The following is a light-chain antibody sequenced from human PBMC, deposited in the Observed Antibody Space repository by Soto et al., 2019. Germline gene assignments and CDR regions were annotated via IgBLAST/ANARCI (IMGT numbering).Light chain of an antibody. CDR3: SSYTSTTTLVV. J-gene: IGLJ2*01. CDR1: SSDIGDYNY. Sequence: QSALTQPASVSGSPGQSVIISCTGTSSDIGDYNYVSWYQQHPGKAPKLMIYDVSNRPSGVSNRFSGSKSGNTASLTISGLQAEDEADYYCSSYTSTTTLVVFGGGTKVTVL. V-gene: IGLV2-14*03. CDR2: DVS.